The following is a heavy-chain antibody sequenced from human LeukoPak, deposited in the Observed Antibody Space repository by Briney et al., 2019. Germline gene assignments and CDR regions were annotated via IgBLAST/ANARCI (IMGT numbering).Heavy chain of an antibody. V-gene: IGHV6-1*01. CDR3: AREVHGGPLSRFDY. D-gene: IGHD2-15*01. CDR1: GDSVSSDRGT. CDR2: TYYRSKWYN. Sequence: SQTLSHTCAISGDSVSSDRGTWNWIRQSPSRGLEWLGRTYYRSKWYNDYADFVSGRISVNADTSKSQFSLQLNYVTPADTAVYYCAREVHGGPLSRFDYWGQGTLVTVSS. J-gene: IGHJ4*02.